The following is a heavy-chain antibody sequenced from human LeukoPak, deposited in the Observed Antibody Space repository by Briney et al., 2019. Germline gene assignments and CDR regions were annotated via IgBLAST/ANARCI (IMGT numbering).Heavy chain of an antibody. CDR2: ISWNSGSI. D-gene: IGHD3-22*01. CDR1: GFTFDDYA. Sequence: GRFLRLSCAASGFTFDDYAMHWVRQAPGKGLEWVSGISWNSGSIGYADSVKGRFTISRDNAKNSLYLQMNSLRAEDTALYYCAKDGDSSGYYRYYFDYWGQGTLVTVSS. J-gene: IGHJ4*02. CDR3: AKDGDSSGYYRYYFDY. V-gene: IGHV3-9*01.